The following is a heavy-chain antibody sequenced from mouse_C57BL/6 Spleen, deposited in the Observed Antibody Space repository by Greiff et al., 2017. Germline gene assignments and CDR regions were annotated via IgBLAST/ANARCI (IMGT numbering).Heavy chain of an antibody. Sequence: EVKLVESGGGLVKPGGSLKLSCAASGFTFSDYGMHWVRQAPEKGLEWVAYISSGSSTIYYADTVKGRFPISRDNAKNTLFLQMTSLRSEDTAMYYCARQGYSNYEFAYWGQGTLVTVSA. CDR3: ARQGYSNYEFAY. J-gene: IGHJ3*01. CDR2: ISSGSSTI. CDR1: GFTFSDYG. D-gene: IGHD2-5*01. V-gene: IGHV5-17*01.